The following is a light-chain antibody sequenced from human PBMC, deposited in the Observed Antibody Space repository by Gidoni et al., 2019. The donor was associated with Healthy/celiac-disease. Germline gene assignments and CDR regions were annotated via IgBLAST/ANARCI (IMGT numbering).Light chain of an antibody. CDR2: WAS. CDR3: QQYYRTPCS. Sequence: DIVMTQSADSLAVSLGERATINCKSSQSVLYSSNNKNYLAWYQQKPGQPPKLLIYWASTRESGVPDRFSGSGSGTDFTLPISSLQAEDVAVYYCQQYYRTPCSFGQGTKLEIK. J-gene: IGKJ2*04. CDR1: QSVLYSSNNKNY. V-gene: IGKV4-1*01.